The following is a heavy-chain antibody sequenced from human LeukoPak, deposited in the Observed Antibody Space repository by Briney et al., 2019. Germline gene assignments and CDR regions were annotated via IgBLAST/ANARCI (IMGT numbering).Heavy chain of an antibody. J-gene: IGHJ4*02. Sequence: ASVKVSCKASGGTFISYAISWVRQAPGQGLEWMGGIIPIFGTANYAQKFQGRVTITADESTSTAYMELSSLRSEDTAVYYCARGPCSSSWYFDYWGQGTLVTVSS. V-gene: IGHV1-69*13. CDR1: GGTFISYA. CDR2: IIPIFGTA. CDR3: ARGPCSSSWYFDY. D-gene: IGHD6-13*01.